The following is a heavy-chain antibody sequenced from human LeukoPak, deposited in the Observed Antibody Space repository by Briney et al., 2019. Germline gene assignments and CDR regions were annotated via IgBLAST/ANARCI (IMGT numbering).Heavy chain of an antibody. V-gene: IGHV1-2*02. CDR3: ARGGDYGDLVDAFDI. J-gene: IGHJ3*02. Sequence: ASVKVSCKASGYTFTGYYMHRVRQAPGQGLEWMGWINPNSGGTNYAQKFQGRVTTTRDTSISTAYMELSRLRSDDTAVYYCARGGDYGDLVDAFDIWGQGTMVTVSS. D-gene: IGHD4-17*01. CDR2: INPNSGGT. CDR1: GYTFTGYY.